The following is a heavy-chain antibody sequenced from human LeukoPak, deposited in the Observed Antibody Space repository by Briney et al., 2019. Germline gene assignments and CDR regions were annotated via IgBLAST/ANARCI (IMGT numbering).Heavy chain of an antibody. CDR2: ISGSGYKT. J-gene: IGHJ4*02. V-gene: IGHV3-23*01. Sequence: GGSLRLSCVASGFTFSDFTMSWLRQSPVKGLEWVAAISGSGYKTYDADSMKGRFTISRDNSKSALYLDMSDLRAEDTAVYFCARGEGQGLVRFAGFWGQGTLVTVSS. D-gene: IGHD3-10*01. CDR1: GFTFSDFT. CDR3: ARGEGQGLVRFAGF.